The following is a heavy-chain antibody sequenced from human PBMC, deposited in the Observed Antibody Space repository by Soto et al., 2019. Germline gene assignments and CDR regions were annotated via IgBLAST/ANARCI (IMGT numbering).Heavy chain of an antibody. Sequence: QLQLQESGSGLVKPSQTLSLTCAVSGGSISSGGYSWSWIRQPPGKGLEWIGYIYHSGSTYYNPSIKSRVTMSVDRSKNQFSLKLSSVTAADTAVYYCARGPYCGGDCYFFDYWGQGTLVTVSS. CDR3: ARGPYCGGDCYFFDY. CDR1: GGSISSGGYS. J-gene: IGHJ4*02. V-gene: IGHV4-30-2*01. D-gene: IGHD2-21*02. CDR2: IYHSGST.